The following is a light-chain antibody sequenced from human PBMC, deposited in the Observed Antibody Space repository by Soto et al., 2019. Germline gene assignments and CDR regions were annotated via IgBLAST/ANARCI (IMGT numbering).Light chain of an antibody. J-gene: IGKJ1*01. CDR3: QQYNNWPET. CDR2: DAS. Sequence: EIVMTQSPATLSVSPGERATLSCRASQSVSSNLAWYQQKVGQAPRVLIYDASTRATGIPGRFSGSGSGTEFTLTISSLLSEDFAVYYCQQYNNWPETFGQGTKVEIK. CDR1: QSVSSN. V-gene: IGKV3-15*01.